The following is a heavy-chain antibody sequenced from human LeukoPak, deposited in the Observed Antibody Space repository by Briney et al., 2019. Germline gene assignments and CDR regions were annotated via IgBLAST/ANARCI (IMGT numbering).Heavy chain of an antibody. Sequence: ASVMVSCKASGYTFTSYDINWVRQATGQGLEWMGWMNPNSGNTGYAQKFQGRVTMTRNTSISTAYMELSSLRSEDTAVYYCARVRMVRGVYYFDYWGQGTLVTVSS. V-gene: IGHV1-8*01. CDR1: GYTFTSYD. CDR3: ARVRMVRGVYYFDY. CDR2: MNPNSGNT. D-gene: IGHD3-10*01. J-gene: IGHJ4*02.